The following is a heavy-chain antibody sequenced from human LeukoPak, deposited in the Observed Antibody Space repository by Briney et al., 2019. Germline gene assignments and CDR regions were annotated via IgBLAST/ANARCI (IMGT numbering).Heavy chain of an antibody. Sequence: ASVKVSCKASGYTFSSNDINWVRQATGQGLEWMGWMNPHSGNTGYAQKFQGRVTITRNSSISTAYMELSSLRSEDTAVYYCTRLGGGDAFDIWGPGTMVTVSS. CDR3: TRLGGGDAFDI. CDR2: MNPHSGNT. V-gene: IGHV1-8*01. J-gene: IGHJ3*02. CDR1: GYTFSSND.